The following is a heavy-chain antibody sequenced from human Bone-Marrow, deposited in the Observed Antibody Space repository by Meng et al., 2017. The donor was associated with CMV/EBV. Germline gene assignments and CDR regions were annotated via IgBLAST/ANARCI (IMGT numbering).Heavy chain of an antibody. CDR1: GYTFTSYD. Sequence: ASVKVSCKASGYTFTSYDINWVRQATGQGLEWMGWMNPNSGNTGYAQKFQGRVTMTRNTSISTAYMELSSLRSEDTAVYYCARVRHYGSGDYYYGKDVWGQRTTVTVSS. V-gene: IGHV1-8*01. J-gene: IGHJ6*02. CDR2: MNPNSGNT. CDR3: ARVRHYGSGDYYYGKDV. D-gene: IGHD3-10*01.